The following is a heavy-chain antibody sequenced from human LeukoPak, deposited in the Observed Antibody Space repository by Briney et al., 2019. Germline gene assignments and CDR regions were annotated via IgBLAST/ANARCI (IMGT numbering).Heavy chain of an antibody. CDR3: ARDHNSPYYFDY. CDR2: IHTSGIT. Sequence: PSETLSLTCTISGGSLSSNYWSWIRQPVGKGLEWIGRIHTSGITTYNPSLQSRVTISLDRSKSQFSLRLSSVTAADTAIYFCARDHNSPYYFDYWGQGTQVTVSS. D-gene: IGHD1-14*01. CDR1: GGSLSSNY. V-gene: IGHV4-4*07. J-gene: IGHJ4*02.